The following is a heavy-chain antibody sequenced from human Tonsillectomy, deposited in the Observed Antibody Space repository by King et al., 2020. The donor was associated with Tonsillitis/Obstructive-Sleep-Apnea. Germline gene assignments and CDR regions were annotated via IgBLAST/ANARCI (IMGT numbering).Heavy chain of an antibody. Sequence: VQLVESGGGVVQPGRSLRLSCAASGFTFSSYGMHWVRQAPGKGLEWVAVIWYDGSNKYYADSVKGRFTISRDNSKNTLYLQMNSLRAEDTAVYYCARDGVGGPSIDYWGQGTLVTVSS. J-gene: IGHJ4*02. CDR2: IWYDGSNK. V-gene: IGHV3-33*01. D-gene: IGHD3-16*01. CDR3: ARDGVGGPSIDY. CDR1: GFTFSSYG.